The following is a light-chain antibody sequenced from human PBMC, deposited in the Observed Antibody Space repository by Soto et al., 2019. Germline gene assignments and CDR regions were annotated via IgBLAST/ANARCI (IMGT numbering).Light chain of an antibody. J-gene: IGKJ4*01. V-gene: IGKV1-33*01. CDR3: QQYKSLPVT. Sequence: DIQMTQSPSSLSASVGDRITITCQASQDITQYLNWYQQKPGKAPNLLIFDGSRLAAGVPSRFSGSGFETYFTFTISGLQTEDFASYYCQQYKSLPVTFGGGTKVQIK. CDR1: QDITQY. CDR2: DGS.